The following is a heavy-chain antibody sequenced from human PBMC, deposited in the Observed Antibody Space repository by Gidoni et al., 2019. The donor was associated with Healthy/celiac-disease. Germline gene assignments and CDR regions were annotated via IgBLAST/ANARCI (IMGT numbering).Heavy chain of an antibody. CDR1: GGSFSGYY. CDR3: ANTNYDFGDFDY. V-gene: IGHV4-34*01. J-gene: IGHJ4*02. D-gene: IGHD3-3*01. CDR2: INHSGST. Sequence: QVQLQQWGAGLFKPSETLSLTCAVYGGSFSGYYCSWILPPPGKGLEWIGEINHSGSTNYNPSLKSRVTISVDTSKNQFSLKLSSVTAADTAVYYCANTNYDFGDFDYWGQGTLVTVSS.